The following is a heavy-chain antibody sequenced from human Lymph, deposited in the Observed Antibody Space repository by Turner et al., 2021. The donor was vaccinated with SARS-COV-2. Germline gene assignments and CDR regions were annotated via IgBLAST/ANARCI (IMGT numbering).Heavy chain of an antibody. V-gene: IGHV3-30-3*01. D-gene: IGHD3-10*01. CDR3: ARGDYYGSGTYPGKTFDY. J-gene: IGHJ4*02. CDR1: GFTFSSYT. Sequence: QVQLVESGGGVVQPWGSLSLSGAASGFTFSSYTMDWVRQAPGKGLEWVAVISFDGNNKYYTDSVKGRFTISRDNSKNTLYLQLNSLRPEDTAVYYCARGDYYGSGTYPGKTFDYWGQGTLVTVSS. CDR2: ISFDGNNK.